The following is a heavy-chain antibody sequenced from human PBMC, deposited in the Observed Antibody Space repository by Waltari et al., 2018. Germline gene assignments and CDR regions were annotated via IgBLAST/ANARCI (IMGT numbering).Heavy chain of an antibody. V-gene: IGHV1-18*01. J-gene: IGHJ6*02. CDR2: ISAYNGNT. CDR3: AREGTIAAHYYYYGMDV. Sequence: QVQLVQSGAEVKKPGASVKVSCKASGYTFTSYGISWVRQAPGQGLEWMGWISAYNGNTNYAQKLQGRVTMTTDTSTSTAYMERRSLGSDDTAVYYCAREGTIAAHYYYYGMDVWGQGTTVTVSS. CDR1: GYTFTSYG. D-gene: IGHD6-13*01.